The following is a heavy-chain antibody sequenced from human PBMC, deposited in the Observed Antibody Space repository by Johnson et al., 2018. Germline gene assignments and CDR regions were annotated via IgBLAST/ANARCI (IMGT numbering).Heavy chain of an antibody. CDR1: GFTFSSYA. V-gene: IGHV3-64*01. Sequence: VQLVETGGGLVQPGGSXRLSCAASGFTFSSYAMHWVRQAPGKGLEYVSAISSNGGSTYDANSVKGRFTIYRDNYKNTLYLKMGSLRAEDMAVYYCSRGARIVVVPAAMWQEYYYYYYMDVWGKGTTVTVSS. J-gene: IGHJ6*03. D-gene: IGHD2-2*01. CDR2: ISSNGGST. CDR3: SRGARIVVVPAAMWQEYYYYYYMDV.